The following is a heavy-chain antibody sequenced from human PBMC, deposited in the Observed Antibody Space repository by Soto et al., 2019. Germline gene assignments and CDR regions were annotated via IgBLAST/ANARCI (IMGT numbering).Heavy chain of an antibody. V-gene: IGHV4-31*03. CDR1: GDSICSGGYY. CDR3: ASYTTVTTYFDY. J-gene: IGHJ4*02. Sequence: SETLSLTCTVSGDSICSGGYYWSWIRQHPGKGLEWIGDINYSGSTNYNPSLKSRVTISVDTSKNQFSLKLSSVTAADTAVYYCASYTTVTTYFDYWGQGTLVTVSS. CDR2: INYSGST. D-gene: IGHD4-17*01.